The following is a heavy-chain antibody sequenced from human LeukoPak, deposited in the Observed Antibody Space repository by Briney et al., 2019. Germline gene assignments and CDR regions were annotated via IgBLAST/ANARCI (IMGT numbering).Heavy chain of an antibody. CDR2: IYTSGST. Sequence: PSQTLSLTCTVSGGSISSGSYYWSWIRQPAGKGLEWIGRIYTSGSTNYNPSLKSRVTISVDTSKNQFSLKLSSVTAADTAVYYCARGHYYGSGSRIVDYWGQGTLVTVSS. D-gene: IGHD3-10*01. CDR3: ARGHYYGSGSRIVDY. CDR1: GGSISSGSYY. J-gene: IGHJ4*02. V-gene: IGHV4-61*02.